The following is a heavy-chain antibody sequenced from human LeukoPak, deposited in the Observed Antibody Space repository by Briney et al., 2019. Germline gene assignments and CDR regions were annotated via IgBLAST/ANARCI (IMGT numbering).Heavy chain of an antibody. CDR1: GFTFSSYW. V-gene: IGHV3-7*01. CDR2: IKQDGSEK. CDR3: ARVGYSSGWYRGDAFDI. Sequence: GGSLRLSCAASGFTFSSYWMSWVCQAPGKGLEWVANIKQDGSEKYYVDSVKGRFTISRDNAKNSLYLQMNSLRAEDTAVYYCARVGYSSGWYRGDAFDIWGQGTMVTVSS. J-gene: IGHJ3*02. D-gene: IGHD6-19*01.